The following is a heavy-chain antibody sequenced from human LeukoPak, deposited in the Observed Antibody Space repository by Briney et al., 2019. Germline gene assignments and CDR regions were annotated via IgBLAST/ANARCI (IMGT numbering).Heavy chain of an antibody. J-gene: IGHJ4*02. CDR2: IYYSGST. D-gene: IGHD6-13*01. V-gene: IGHV4-39*07. CDR3: ARLSRWAAPGTQTDH. CDR1: GGSISSSSYY. Sequence: SETLSLTCTVSGGSISSSSYYWGWIRQPPGKGLEWIGSIYYSGSTYYNPSLKSRVTISVDTSKNQFSLKLSSVTAADTAVYYCARLSRWAAPGTQTDHWGQGTLVTVSS.